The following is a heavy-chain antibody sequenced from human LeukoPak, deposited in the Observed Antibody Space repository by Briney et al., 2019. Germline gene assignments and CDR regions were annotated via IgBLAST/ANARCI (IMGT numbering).Heavy chain of an antibody. CDR1: GFAFSNYW. J-gene: IGHJ4*02. CDR3: ARSRYDYIWGIDY. Sequence: GGSLRLSCAASGFAFSNYWMHWVRQAPGKGLVWVSRLNSDGSSTNYADSVKGRFTISRDNAKNTLYLQMNSLRDEDTAVFYCARSRYDYIWGIDYWGQGTLVTISS. CDR2: LNSDGSST. V-gene: IGHV3-74*01. D-gene: IGHD3-16*01.